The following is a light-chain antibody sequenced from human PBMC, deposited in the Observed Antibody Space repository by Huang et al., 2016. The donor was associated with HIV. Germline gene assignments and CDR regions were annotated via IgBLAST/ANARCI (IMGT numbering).Light chain of an antibody. J-gene: IGKJ1*01. Sequence: IQLTQSPSSLSASVGDRVTITCRASQGISSYLAWYQQKPAKAPKLLIYAASTLQSGVPSRFNGSGSGTDFTLTISNLQPEYFATYYCQQLNSYPRTFGQGTKVEIK. CDR1: QGISSY. CDR3: QQLNSYPRT. CDR2: AAS. V-gene: IGKV1-9*01.